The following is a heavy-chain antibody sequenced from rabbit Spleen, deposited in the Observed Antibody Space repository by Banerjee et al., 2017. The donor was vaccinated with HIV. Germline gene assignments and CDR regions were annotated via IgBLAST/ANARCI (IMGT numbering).Heavy chain of an antibody. CDR2: IAGSSSGFT. J-gene: IGHJ6*01. V-gene: IGHV1S40*01. CDR3: ARDTSSSFSSYGMDL. Sequence: QSLEESGGDLVKPGGTLTLTCKASGIDFSSDSYMCWVRQAPGKGLEWIACIAGSSSGFTYSATWATGRFTISKTSSTTVTLQMTSMTAADTATYFCARDTSSSFSSYGMDLWGPGHPRHRL. D-gene: IGHD1-1*01. CDR1: GIDFSSDSY.